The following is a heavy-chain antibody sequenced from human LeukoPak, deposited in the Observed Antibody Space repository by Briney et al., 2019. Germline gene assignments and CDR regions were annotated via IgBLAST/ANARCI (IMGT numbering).Heavy chain of an antibody. CDR3: ARGGPIVVVPAAIRFDP. J-gene: IGHJ5*02. CDR2: IYHSGST. D-gene: IGHD2-2*01. V-gene: IGHV4-4*02. Sequence: PSETLSLTCAVSGGSISSSNWWSWVRQPPRKGLEWIGEIYHSGSTNYNPSLKSRVTISVDKSKNQFSLKLSSVTAADTAVYYCARGGPIVVVPAAIRFDPWGQGTLVTVSS. CDR1: GGSISSSNW.